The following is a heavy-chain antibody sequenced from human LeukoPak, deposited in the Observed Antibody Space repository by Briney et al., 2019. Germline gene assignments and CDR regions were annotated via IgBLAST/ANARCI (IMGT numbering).Heavy chain of an antibody. J-gene: IGHJ4*02. CDR1: GFTFSDYY. D-gene: IGHD3-10*01. CDR3: ARPINSGSYYKPVVTAIEY. V-gene: IGHV3-11*01. CDR2: ISSSGSTI. Sequence: GSLRLSCAASGFTFSDYYMSWIRQAPGKGLEWVSYISSSGSTIYYADSVKGRFTISRDNAKNSLYLQMNSLRAEDTAVYYCARPINSGSYYKPVVTAIEYWGQGTLVTVSS.